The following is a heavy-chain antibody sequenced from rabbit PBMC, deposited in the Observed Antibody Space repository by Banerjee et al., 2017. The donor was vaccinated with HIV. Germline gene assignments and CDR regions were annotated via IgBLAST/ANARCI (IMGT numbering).Heavy chain of an antibody. Sequence: EESGGGLVQPEGSLTLTCTASGFSFSSNAWICWVRQAPGKGLEWIACIYAGSSGTTYYASWAKGRFTISKTSSTTVTLQMTSLTAADTATYFCARDAGYAGSNLWGPGTLVTVS. J-gene: IGHJ4*01. CDR1: GFSFSSNAW. V-gene: IGHV1S45*01. D-gene: IGHD4-2*01. CDR2: IYAGSSGTT. CDR3: ARDAGYAGSNL.